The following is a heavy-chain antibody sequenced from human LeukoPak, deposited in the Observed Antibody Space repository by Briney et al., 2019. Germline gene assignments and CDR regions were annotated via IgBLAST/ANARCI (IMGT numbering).Heavy chain of an antibody. CDR3: ARDRGSYYYYMDV. Sequence: GGSLRLSCAASGFTFSSYWMHWVRQAPGKGLVWVSRINTDGSSTSYADSVKGRFTISRDNAKNTLYLQMNSLRAEDTAVYYCARDRGSYYYYMDVWGKGTTVTVSS. D-gene: IGHD1-26*01. V-gene: IGHV3-74*01. CDR1: GFTFSSYW. J-gene: IGHJ6*03. CDR2: INTDGSST.